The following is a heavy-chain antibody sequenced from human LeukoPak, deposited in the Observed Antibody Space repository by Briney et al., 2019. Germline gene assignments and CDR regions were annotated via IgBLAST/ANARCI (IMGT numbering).Heavy chain of an antibody. Sequence: GRSLRLSCVASGFTFSMSGMHWVRQAPGKGLEGVAVISHDGSSKHCAESVKGRFTISRDNSKNTLYLQMNSLRTEDTAVYYCAKDRSSTWSIDYWGQGTLVTVSS. CDR1: GFTFSMSG. CDR3: AKDRSSTWSIDY. CDR2: ISHDGSSK. J-gene: IGHJ4*02. V-gene: IGHV3-30*18. D-gene: IGHD6-13*01.